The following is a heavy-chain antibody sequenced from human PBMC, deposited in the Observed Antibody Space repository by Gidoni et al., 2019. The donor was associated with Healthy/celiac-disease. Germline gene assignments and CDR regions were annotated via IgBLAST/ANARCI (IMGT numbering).Heavy chain of an antibody. CDR3: ARDQHGPIGFPYFDY. CDR1: GFTFSSYS. D-gene: IGHD2-8*01. J-gene: IGHJ4*02. CDR2: ISSSSSTR. Sequence: EVQLVESGGGLVQPGGSLRLSCAASGFTFSSYSMNWVRQAPGTGLEWVSYISSSSSTRYYADSVKGRFTISRDNAKNSLYLQMNSLRAEDTAVYYCARDQHGPIGFPYFDYWGQGTLVTVSS. V-gene: IGHV3-48*01.